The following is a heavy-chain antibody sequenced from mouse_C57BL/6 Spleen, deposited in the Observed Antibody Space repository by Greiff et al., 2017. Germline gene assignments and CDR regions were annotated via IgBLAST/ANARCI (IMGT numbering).Heavy chain of an antibody. V-gene: IGHV5-6*01. D-gene: IGHD2-13*01. CDR1: GFTFSSYG. J-gene: IGHJ3*01. CDR3: ARHKGDDRLFAY. CDR2: ISSGGSYT. Sequence: EVQGVESGGDLVKPGGSLKLSCAASGFTFSSYGMSWVRQTPDKRLDWVATISSGGSYTYYPDSVKGRFTIPRDNAKNTLYLQMSSLKSEDTAMYYCARHKGDDRLFAYWGQGTLLTVSA.